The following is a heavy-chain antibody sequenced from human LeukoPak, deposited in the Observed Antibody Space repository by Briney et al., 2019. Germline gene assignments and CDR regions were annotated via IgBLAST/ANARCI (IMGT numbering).Heavy chain of an antibody. Sequence: SETLSLTCTVSGGSISIGGYYWSWIRQHPGKGLEWIGYIYYSGSTYYNPSLKSRVTISVDTSKNQFSLKLSSVTAADTAVYYCAREELEPATYCYGMDVWGQGTTVTVSS. J-gene: IGHJ6*02. CDR1: GGSISIGGYY. CDR3: AREELEPATYCYGMDV. CDR2: IYYSGST. V-gene: IGHV4-31*03. D-gene: IGHD1-1*01.